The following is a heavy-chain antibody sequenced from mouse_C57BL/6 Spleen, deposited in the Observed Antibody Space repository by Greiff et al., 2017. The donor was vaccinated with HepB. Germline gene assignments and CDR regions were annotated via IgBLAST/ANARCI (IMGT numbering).Heavy chain of an antibody. CDR3: ASGNYEDDAMDY. CDR1: GYTFTGYW. J-gene: IGHJ4*01. V-gene: IGHV1-9*01. CDR2: ILPGSGST. Sequence: QVQLQQSGAELMKPGASVTLSCKATGYTFTGYWIEWVKQRPGHGLEWIGEILPGSGSTNYNEKFKGKATLTADTSSNTAYMQLSSLATEDSAIYYWASGNYEDDAMDYWGQGTLVTVSS. D-gene: IGHD2-1*01.